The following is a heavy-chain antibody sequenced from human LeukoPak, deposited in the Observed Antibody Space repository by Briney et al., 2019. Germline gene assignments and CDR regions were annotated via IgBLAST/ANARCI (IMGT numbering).Heavy chain of an antibody. CDR3: AKTNGYYDY. CDR1: GFTFRNFG. V-gene: IGHV3-23*01. CDR2: ISGGGDTT. Sequence: GGSQRLSCAASGFTFRNFGMSWVRRAPGGGLEWVSVISGGGDTTYYAESVKGRFTISRDNSKNTLFLQMNSLSAEDTAVYYCAKTNGYYDYWGQGTLVAVSS. D-gene: IGHD3-22*01. J-gene: IGHJ4*02.